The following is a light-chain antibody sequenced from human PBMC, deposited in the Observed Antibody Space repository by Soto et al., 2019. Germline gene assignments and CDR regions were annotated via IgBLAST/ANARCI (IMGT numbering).Light chain of an antibody. CDR3: NYNTSKNPYV. J-gene: IGLJ2*01. CDR2: DVH. CDR1: SSDVGAFNY. Sequence: QSVLTQPASVSGSPGQAITISCSGTSSDVGAFNYVSWYQQHPGKAPKLMIYDVHIRPSGVSIRFSGSKSGNTASLTISGPRAEEEADYYCNYNTSKNPYVFGGGTKLTVL. V-gene: IGLV2-14*03.